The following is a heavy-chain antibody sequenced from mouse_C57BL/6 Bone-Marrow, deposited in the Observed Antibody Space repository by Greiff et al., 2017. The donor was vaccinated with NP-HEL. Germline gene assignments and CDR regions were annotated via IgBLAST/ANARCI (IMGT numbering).Heavy chain of an antibody. D-gene: IGHD1-1*01. CDR1: GYAFSSSW. Sequence: VQLQQSGPELVKPGASVKISCKASGYAFSSSWMNWVKQRPGKGLEWIGRIYPGDGDTNYNGKFKGKATLTADKSSSTAYMQLSRLTSEDSAVYFCARSTTFITTVVATGRDAMDYWGQGTSVTVSS. CDR2: IYPGDGDT. V-gene: IGHV1-82*01. J-gene: IGHJ4*01. CDR3: ARSTTFITTVVATGRDAMDY.